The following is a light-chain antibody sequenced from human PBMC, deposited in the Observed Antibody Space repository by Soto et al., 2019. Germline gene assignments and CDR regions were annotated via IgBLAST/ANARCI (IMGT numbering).Light chain of an antibody. CDR3: QQSFSSPPWT. CDR1: QNIKTY. CDR2: AAS. Sequence: DIQMTQSPSSLSASVGDSVTITCRASQNIKTYLNWYQQKPGKAPNLLIYAASSLHSGVPSRFSGSGSGTDFTLTISSLQPEDFATYYCQQSFSSPPWTLGPGTNVDIK. J-gene: IGKJ1*01. V-gene: IGKV1-39*01.